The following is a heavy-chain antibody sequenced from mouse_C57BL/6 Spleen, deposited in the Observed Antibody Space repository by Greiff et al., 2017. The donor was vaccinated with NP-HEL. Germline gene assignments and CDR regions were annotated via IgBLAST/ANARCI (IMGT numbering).Heavy chain of an antibody. J-gene: IGHJ4*01. CDR3: ARGGYYGNLYYAMDY. D-gene: IGHD2-1*01. V-gene: IGHV1-64*01. CDR1: GYTFTSYW. CDR2: IHPNSGST. Sequence: QVQLQQPGAELVKPGASVKLSCKASGYTFTSYWMHWVKQRPGQGLEWIGMIHPNSGSTNYNEKFKSKATLTVDKSSSTAYMQLSSLTSEDSAVYYCARGGYYGNLYYAMDYWGQGTSVTVSS.